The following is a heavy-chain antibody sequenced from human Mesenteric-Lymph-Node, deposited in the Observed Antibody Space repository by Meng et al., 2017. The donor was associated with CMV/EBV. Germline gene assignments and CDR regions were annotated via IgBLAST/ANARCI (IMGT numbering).Heavy chain of an antibody. V-gene: IGHV1-46*01. CDR1: GYTFTSYY. CDR3: AREGYSGYDFGGWFDP. Sequence: ASVKVSCKASGYTFTSYYMHWVRQAPGQGLEWMGIINPSGGSTSYAQKFQGRVTMTRDTSTSTVYMELSSLRSEDTAVYYCAREGYSGYDFGGWFDPWGQGTLVTVSS. CDR2: INPSGGST. D-gene: IGHD5-12*01. J-gene: IGHJ5*02.